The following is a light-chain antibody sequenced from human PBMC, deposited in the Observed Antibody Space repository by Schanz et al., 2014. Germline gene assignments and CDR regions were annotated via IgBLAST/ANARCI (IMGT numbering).Light chain of an antibody. J-gene: IGLJ3*02. V-gene: IGLV2-18*02. CDR1: SSDVGRYNR. CDR3: SSYTSSTWV. CDR2: QVN. Sequence: QSVLTQPASVSGSPGQSITISCTGTSSDVGRYNRVSWFQQPPGTAPKLMIFQVNSRPSGVPDRFSGSKSGNTASLTISGLQAEDEADYYCSSYTSSTWVFGGGTKLTVL.